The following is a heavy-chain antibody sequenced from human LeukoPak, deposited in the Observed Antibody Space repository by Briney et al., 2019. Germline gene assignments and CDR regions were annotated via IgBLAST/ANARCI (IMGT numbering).Heavy chain of an antibody. D-gene: IGHD3-10*01. V-gene: IGHV1-2*06. CDR3: ARVFRVPYDAFDI. CDR2: INPNSGGT. J-gene: IGHJ3*02. CDR1: GGTFSSYA. Sequence: GASVKVSCKASGGTFSSYAISWVRQAPGQGLEWMGRINPNSGGTNYAQKFQGRVTMTRDTSISTAYMELSRLRSDDTAVYYCARVFRVPYDAFDIWGQGTMVTVSS.